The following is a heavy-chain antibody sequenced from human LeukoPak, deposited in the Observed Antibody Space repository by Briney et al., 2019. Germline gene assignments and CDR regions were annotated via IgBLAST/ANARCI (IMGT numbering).Heavy chain of an antibody. D-gene: IGHD3-10*01. J-gene: IGHJ4*02. Sequence: ESGGSLRLSCAASGFTFSSYGMHWVRQAPGKGLEWVAVISYDGSNKYYADSVKGRFTISRDNSKNTLYLQMNSLRAEDTAVYYCAYYGSGSYSAPHDAYDYWGQGTLVTVSS. V-gene: IGHV3-30*03. CDR1: GFTFSSYG. CDR2: ISYDGSNK. CDR3: AYYGSGSYSAPHDAYDY.